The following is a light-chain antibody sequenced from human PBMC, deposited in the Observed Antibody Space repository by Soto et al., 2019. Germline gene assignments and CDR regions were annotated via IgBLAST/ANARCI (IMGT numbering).Light chain of an antibody. J-gene: IGLJ2*01. CDR1: SSDVGGYNY. Sequence: QSVLTQPPSASGSPGQSVTISCTGTSSDVGGYNYVSWYQQYPGKAPKLMIYEVTKRPSGVPDRFSGSKSGSTASLTVAGLQAEDEDDYYSGSYAGSDKLLFGGGTKLTVL. CDR2: EVT. CDR3: GSYAGSDKLL. V-gene: IGLV2-8*01.